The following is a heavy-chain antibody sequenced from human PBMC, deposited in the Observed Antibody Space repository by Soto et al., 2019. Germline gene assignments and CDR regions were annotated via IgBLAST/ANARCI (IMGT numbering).Heavy chain of an antibody. D-gene: IGHD6-19*01. CDR3: AKGNAVAGNDY. Sequence: GGSLRLSCGVSGFTVTSNGVSWVRQAPGKGLEWVSAISPNGQGIWYADSVKGRFTISRDISGNTVFLQMDSLRAEDTAVYYCAKGNAVAGNDYWGQGTLVTVSS. CDR1: GFTVTSNG. CDR2: ISPNGQGI. J-gene: IGHJ4*02. V-gene: IGHV3-23*01.